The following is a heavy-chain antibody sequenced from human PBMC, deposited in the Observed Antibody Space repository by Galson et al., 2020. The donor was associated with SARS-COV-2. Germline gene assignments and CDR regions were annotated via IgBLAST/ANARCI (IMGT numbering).Heavy chain of an antibody. CDR3: ARSAAIRTYYDFWSGSPFDY. J-gene: IGHJ4*02. Sequence: GGSLRLSCAASGFTFSSYSMNWVRQAPGKGLEWVSSISSSSSYICYADSVKGRFTISRDNAKNSLYLQMNSLRAEDTAVYYCARSAAIRTYYDFWSGSPFDYWGQGTLVTVSS. V-gene: IGHV3-21*01. CDR1: GFTFSSYS. D-gene: IGHD3-3*01. CDR2: ISSSSSYI.